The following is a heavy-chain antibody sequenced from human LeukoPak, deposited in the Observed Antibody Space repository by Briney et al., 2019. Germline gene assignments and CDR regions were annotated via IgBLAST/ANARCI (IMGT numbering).Heavy chain of an antibody. CDR1: GGSISSGDYY. D-gene: IGHD3-22*01. Sequence: SQTLSLTCTVSGGSISSGDYYWSWIRQPPGKGLEWIGYIYYSGSTYYNPSLKSRVTISVDTSKNQFSLKLSSVTAADTAVYYCARDRGWGSGYPQYYFDYWGQGTLVTVSS. CDR3: ARDRGWGSGYPQYYFDY. CDR2: IYYSGST. V-gene: IGHV4-30-4*01. J-gene: IGHJ4*02.